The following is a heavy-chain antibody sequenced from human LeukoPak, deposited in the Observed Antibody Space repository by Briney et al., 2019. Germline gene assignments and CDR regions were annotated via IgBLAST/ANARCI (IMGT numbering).Heavy chain of an antibody. V-gene: IGHV3-30*01. CDR2: ISYDGSNK. Sequence: PGGCLRLSCAASGFTFSSYAMHWVRQAPGKGLEWGAVISYDGSNKYYADSVKGRFTISRDNSKNTLYLQMNSLRAEDTAVYYCARARGYYYYYMDVWGKGTTVTVSS. CDR3: ARARGYYYYYMDV. D-gene: IGHD3-16*01. J-gene: IGHJ6*03. CDR1: GFTFSSYA.